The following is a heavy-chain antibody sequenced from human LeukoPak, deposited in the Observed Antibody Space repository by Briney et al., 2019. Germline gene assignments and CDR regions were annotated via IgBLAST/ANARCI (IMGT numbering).Heavy chain of an antibody. J-gene: IGHJ6*02. D-gene: IGHD3-10*01. CDR1: GYTLTELS. CDR2: FDPEDGET. Sequence: ASVKVSCKVSGYTLTELSMHWVRQAPGKGLEWMGGFDPEDGETIYAQKFQGRVTMTEDTSTDTAYMELSSLRSEDTAVYYCATLWFGRNWHYYYYGMDVRGQGTTVTVSS. V-gene: IGHV1-24*01. CDR3: ATLWFGRNWHYYYYGMDV.